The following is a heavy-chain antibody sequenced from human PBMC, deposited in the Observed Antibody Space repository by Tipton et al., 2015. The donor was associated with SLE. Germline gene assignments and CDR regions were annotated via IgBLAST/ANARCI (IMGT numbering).Heavy chain of an antibody. D-gene: IGHD3-22*01. J-gene: IGHJ3*02. CDR1: GYTFTSYA. Sequence: QSGPEVKKPGASVKVSCKASGYTFTSYAISWVRQAPGQGLEWMGGIIPIFGTANYAQKFQGRVTITADESTSTAYMELSSLRSEDTAVYYCARSMIVVVKDAFDIWGQGTMVTVSS. CDR3: ARSMIVVVKDAFDI. V-gene: IGHV1-69*13. CDR2: IIPIFGTA.